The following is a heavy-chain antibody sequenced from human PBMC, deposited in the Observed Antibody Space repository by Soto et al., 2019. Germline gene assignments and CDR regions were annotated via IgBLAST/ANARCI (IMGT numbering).Heavy chain of an antibody. J-gene: IGHJ3*01. V-gene: IGHV3-53*01. CDR1: GLTVSGKKY. CDR3: ASWLLREHAYDV. D-gene: IGHD1-26*01. Sequence: DVQLVESGGGLIQPGGSLRLSCAASGLTVSGKKYIAWVRQGPGKGLEWVSGVYDVDGTYYADSVKGRFTISRDTSKTIVFLEMNDLRPDDTAVYYCASWLLREHAYDVWGLGTTVTVSS. CDR2: VYDVDGT.